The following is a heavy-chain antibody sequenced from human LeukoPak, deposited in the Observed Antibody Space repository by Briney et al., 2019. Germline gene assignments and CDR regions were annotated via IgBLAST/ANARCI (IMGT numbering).Heavy chain of an antibody. CDR1: GFTFSTYS. V-gene: IGHV3-21*01. J-gene: IGHJ4*02. CDR3: ARARPIDY. CDR2: ISSGSRYI. D-gene: IGHD6-6*01. Sequence: PGGSLRLSCAASGFTFSTYSMNWVRQAPGKGLEWVSYISSGSRYIHYADSLKGRFTISRDDAENSLYLQMNNLGADDTAVYYCARARPIDYWGQGALVTVSS.